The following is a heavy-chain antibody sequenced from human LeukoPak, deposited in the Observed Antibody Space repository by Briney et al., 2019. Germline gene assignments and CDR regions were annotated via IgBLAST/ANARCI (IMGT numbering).Heavy chain of an antibody. CDR2: ISSSSTYT. CDR3: ARGSEGCSPIPGALQYYGMDV. D-gene: IGHD2-15*01. Sequence: GGSLRLSCAASGFTFSDYYMTWIRQAPGKGLEWVSYISSSSTYTNYADSVKGRFTISRDNAKNSLHLQMNSLRAEDTAVYYCARGSEGCSPIPGALQYYGMDVWGKGTTVTVSS. J-gene: IGHJ6*04. CDR1: GFTFSDYY. V-gene: IGHV3-11*06.